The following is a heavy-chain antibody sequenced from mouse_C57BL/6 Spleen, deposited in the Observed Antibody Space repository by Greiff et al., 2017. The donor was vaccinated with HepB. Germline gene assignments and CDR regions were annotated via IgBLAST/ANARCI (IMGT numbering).Heavy chain of an antibody. CDR1: GYTFTSYT. CDR3: ARRGLEAMDY. CDR2: INPSSGYT. V-gene: IGHV1-4*01. Sequence: QVHVKQSGAELARPGASVKMSCKASGYTFTSYTMHWVKQRPGQGLEWIGYINPSSGYTKYNQKFKDKATLTADKSSSTAYMQLSSLTSEDSAVYYCARRGLEAMDYWGQGTSVTVSS. D-gene: IGHD3-3*01. J-gene: IGHJ4*01.